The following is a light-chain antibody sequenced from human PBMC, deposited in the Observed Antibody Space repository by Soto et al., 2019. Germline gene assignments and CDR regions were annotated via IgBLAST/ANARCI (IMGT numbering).Light chain of an antibody. CDR3: ATWDSSLNGVI. CDR1: SSNIGDNS. J-gene: IGLJ2*01. CDR2: DNN. V-gene: IGLV1-51*01. Sequence: QSVLTQPPSMSAAPGQMVAISCSGTSSNIGDNSVSWYQHFPGTAPKVLIYDNNRRPSGIPDRFSGSKSGTSATLGITGLQTGDEADYYCATWDSSLNGVIFGGGTQLTVL.